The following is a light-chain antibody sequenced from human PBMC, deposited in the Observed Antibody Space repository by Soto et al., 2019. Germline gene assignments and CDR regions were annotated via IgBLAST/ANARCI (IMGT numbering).Light chain of an antibody. V-gene: IGLV2-8*01. CDR3: SSYAGATNLV. Sequence: QSALTQPPSASGSPGQSVTISCTGTSSDVGAYNSVSWYQHYPGKAPKLLIYEVSKRPSGVPDRFSGSKSGNTASLTVSGLQAEEEADYYCSSYAGATNLVFGGGTKLTVL. J-gene: IGLJ2*01. CDR1: SSDVGAYNS. CDR2: EVS.